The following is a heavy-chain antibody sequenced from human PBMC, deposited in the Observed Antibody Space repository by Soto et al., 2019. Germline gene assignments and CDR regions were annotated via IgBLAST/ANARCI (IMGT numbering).Heavy chain of an antibody. CDR2: IYYSGTT. J-gene: IGHJ4*02. CDR3: AHAGDYDLLTFDH. Sequence: SETLSLTCTVSGGPISVFNHYWDWVRQPPGKGLEWIGTIYYSGTTIYNPSLQSRVTMSVDTSKRQFSLKVSSVNAADTAVYFCAHAGDYDLLTFDHWGPGTLVTVSS. D-gene: IGHD4-17*01. V-gene: IGHV4-39*01. CDR1: GGPISVFNHY.